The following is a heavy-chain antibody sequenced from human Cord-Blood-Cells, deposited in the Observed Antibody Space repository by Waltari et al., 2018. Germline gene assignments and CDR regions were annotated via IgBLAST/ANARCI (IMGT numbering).Heavy chain of an antibody. V-gene: IGHV1-24*01. CDR2: FDPEDGET. Sequence: QVQLVQSGAEVKKPGASAKVSCKVSGYTLTDLSMHWLRPAPGNGLEWMGGFDPEDGETIYAQKFQGRVTMTEDTSTDTAYMELSSLRSEDTAVYYCATVSAYYDFWSGYYGMDVWGQGTTVTVSS. D-gene: IGHD3-3*01. CDR3: ATVSAYYDFWSGYYGMDV. CDR1: GYTLTDLS. J-gene: IGHJ6*02.